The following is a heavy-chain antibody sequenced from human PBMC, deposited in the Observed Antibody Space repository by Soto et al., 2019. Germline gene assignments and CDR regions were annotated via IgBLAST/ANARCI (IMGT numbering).Heavy chain of an antibody. CDR2: INLNSGGT. V-gene: IGHV1-2*02. D-gene: IGHD6-13*01. CDR3: AKGYSSSWYGVDY. J-gene: IGHJ4*02. CDR1: GYTFTGYY. Sequence: QVQLVQSGAEVKKPGASVKVSCKASGYTFTGYYMHWVRQAPGQGLEGMGGINLNSGGTNYAQRFQGRVTMTRDTSISTAYMELSRLRSDDTAVYYCAKGYSSSWYGVDYWGQGTLVTVSS.